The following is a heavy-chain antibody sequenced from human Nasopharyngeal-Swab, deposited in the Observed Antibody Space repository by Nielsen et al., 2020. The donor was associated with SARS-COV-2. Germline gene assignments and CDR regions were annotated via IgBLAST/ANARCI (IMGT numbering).Heavy chain of an antibody. V-gene: IGHV3-11*04. CDR1: GFTFSDYY. Sequence: GESLKISCAASGFTFSDYYMSWIRQAPGKGLEWVSYISSSGSTIYYADSVKGRFTISRDNAKNSLYLQMNSLRAEDTAVYYCASEAGATTYDYWGQGTLVTVSS. CDR3: ASEAGATTYDY. D-gene: IGHD1-26*01. J-gene: IGHJ4*02. CDR2: ISSSGSTI.